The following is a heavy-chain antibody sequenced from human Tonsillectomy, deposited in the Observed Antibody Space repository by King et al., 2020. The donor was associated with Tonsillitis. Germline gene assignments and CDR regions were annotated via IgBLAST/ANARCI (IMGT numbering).Heavy chain of an antibody. CDR3: AGNWGLSSGRLRYYGMDV. J-gene: IGHJ6*02. CDR2: IIPIFGTA. V-gene: IGHV1-69*01. D-gene: IGHD6-19*01. Sequence: QLVQSGAEVKKPGSSVKVSCKAYGATFSTYAISWVRQAPGQGLEWMGGIIPIFGTATYAQKFLGRVAINADESTSTVYMELISLRSEDTAIYYCAGNWGLSSGRLRYYGMDVWGQGTTVTVSS. CDR1: GATFSTYA.